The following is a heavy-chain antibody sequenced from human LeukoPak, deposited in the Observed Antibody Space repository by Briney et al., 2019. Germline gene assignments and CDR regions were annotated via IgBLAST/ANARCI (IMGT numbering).Heavy chain of an antibody. D-gene: IGHD6-13*01. Sequence: SETLSLTCTVSGGSISSYYWSWIRQPAGKGLEWIGRIYTSGSTNYSPSLKSRVTMSVDTSKNQFSLTLSSVTAADTAVYYCAREVAAAGTRWSDPWGQGTLVTVSS. J-gene: IGHJ5*02. CDR3: AREVAAAGTRWSDP. V-gene: IGHV4-4*07. CDR1: GGSISSYY. CDR2: IYTSGST.